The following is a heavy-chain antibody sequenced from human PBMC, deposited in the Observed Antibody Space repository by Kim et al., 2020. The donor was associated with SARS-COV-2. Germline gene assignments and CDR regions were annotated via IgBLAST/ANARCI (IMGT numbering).Heavy chain of an antibody. V-gene: IGHV1-2*02. CDR1: GYTLTGYY. J-gene: IGHJ4*02. CDR3: AIHPYYYDSSGSDY. D-gene: IGHD3-22*01. Sequence: ASVKVSCKASGYTLTGYYMHWVRQAPGQGLEWMGWINPNSGGTNYAQKFQGRVTMTRDSSISTAYMELSRLRSDDTAVYYCAIHPYYYDSSGSDYWGQGTLVTVSS. CDR2: INPNSGGT.